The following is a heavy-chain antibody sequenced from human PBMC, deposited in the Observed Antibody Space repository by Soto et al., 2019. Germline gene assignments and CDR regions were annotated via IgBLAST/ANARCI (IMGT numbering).Heavy chain of an antibody. CDR1: GGSISSGDYY. CDR3: ARVMSLGGGYDVDFDY. Sequence: PSETLSLTCTVSGGSISSGDYYWSWIRQPPGKGLEWIGYIYYSGSTYYNPSLKSRVTISVDTSKNQFSLKLSSVTAADTAVYYCARVMSLGGGYDVDFDYWGQGTLVTVSS. J-gene: IGHJ4*02. D-gene: IGHD5-12*01. CDR2: IYYSGST. V-gene: IGHV4-30-4*01.